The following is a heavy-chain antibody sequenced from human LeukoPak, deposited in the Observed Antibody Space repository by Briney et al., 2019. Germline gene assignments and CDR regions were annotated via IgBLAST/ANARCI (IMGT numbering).Heavy chain of an antibody. CDR3: ARVDYDILTGYYRGFAFDP. CDR2: IYYSGST. J-gene: IGHJ5*02. D-gene: IGHD3-9*01. V-gene: IGHV4-59*01. CDR1: GGSISSYY. Sequence: SETLSLTCTVSGGSISSYYWSWIRQPPGKGLEWIGYIYYSGSTNYNPSLKSRVTISVDTSKNQFSLKLSSVTAADTAVYYCARVDYDILTGYYRGFAFDPWGQGTLVTVSS.